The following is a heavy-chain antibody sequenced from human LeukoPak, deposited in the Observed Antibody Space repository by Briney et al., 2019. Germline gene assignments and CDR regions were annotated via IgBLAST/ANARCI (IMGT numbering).Heavy chain of an antibody. D-gene: IGHD4-11*01. CDR2: IYYSGST. J-gene: IGHJ6*03. V-gene: IGHV4-39*01. CDR1: GGSISSSSYY. CDR3: ASDYSNYYYYMDV. Sequence: PSETLSLTCTVSGGSISSSSYYWGWIRQPPGKGLEWLGSIYYSGSTYYNPSLKSRVTISVDTSKNQFSLKLSSVTAADTAVYYCASDYSNYYYYMDVWGKGTTVTVSS.